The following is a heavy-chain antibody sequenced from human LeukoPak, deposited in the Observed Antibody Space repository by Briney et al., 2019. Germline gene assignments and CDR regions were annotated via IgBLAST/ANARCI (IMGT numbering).Heavy chain of an antibody. CDR3: ASDSYSPEYLQH. V-gene: IGHV3-66*01. Sequence: GGSLRLSCAVSGVSVRNNYMSWVLQAPGKGLEWVSVIYSGGSTFYADSVKGRFTISRDNSKNTLYLQMNSLRAEDTAVYYCASDSYSPEYLQHWGQGTLVTVSS. CDR2: IYSGGST. CDR1: GVSVRNNY. D-gene: IGHD2-15*01. J-gene: IGHJ1*01.